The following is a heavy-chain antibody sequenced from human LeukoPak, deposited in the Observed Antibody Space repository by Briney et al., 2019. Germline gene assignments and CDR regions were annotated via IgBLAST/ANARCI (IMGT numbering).Heavy chain of an antibody. CDR2: IWYDGSNK. CDR3: AKLTYTAAAGTW. Sequence: GSLRLSCAASGFTFSSYGMHWVRQAPGKGLEWVAVIWYDGSNKYYADSVKGRFTISRDNSKNTLYLQMNSLRAEDTAVYYCAKLTYTAAAGTWWGQGTLVTVSS. D-gene: IGHD6-13*01. V-gene: IGHV3-33*06. CDR1: GFTFSSYG. J-gene: IGHJ4*02.